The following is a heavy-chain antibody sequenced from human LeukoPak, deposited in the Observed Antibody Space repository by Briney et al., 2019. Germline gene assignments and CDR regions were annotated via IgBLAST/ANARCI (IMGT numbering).Heavy chain of an antibody. D-gene: IGHD2-2*01. CDR2: ISYDGSTK. CDR3: AGGFYQLRFIGLDY. V-gene: IGHV3-30*04. Sequence: GGSLRLSCTASGFDFSAYAMHWVRQAPGKGLEWVAVISYDGSTKYYADSVKGRFTISRDNSKNTLYLQMNSLRPDDTAMFYCAGGFYQLRFIGLDYWGQGTLVTVSS. J-gene: IGHJ4*02. CDR1: GFDFSAYA.